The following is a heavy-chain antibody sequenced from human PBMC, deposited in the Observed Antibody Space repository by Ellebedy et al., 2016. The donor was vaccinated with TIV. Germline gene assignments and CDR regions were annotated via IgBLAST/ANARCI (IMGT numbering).Heavy chain of an antibody. Sequence: MPSETLSLTCTVSGGSISSYYWSWIRQPPGKGLEWIGYIYYSGSTNYNPSLKSRVTISVDTSKNQFSLKLSSVTAADTAVYYCAREISSSSAKNWFDPWGQGTLVTVSS. V-gene: IGHV4-59*01. D-gene: IGHD6-13*01. CDR2: IYYSGST. CDR1: GGSISSYY. CDR3: AREISSSSAKNWFDP. J-gene: IGHJ5*02.